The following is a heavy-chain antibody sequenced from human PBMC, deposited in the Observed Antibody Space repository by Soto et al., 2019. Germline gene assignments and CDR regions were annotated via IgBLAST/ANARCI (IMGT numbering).Heavy chain of an antibody. CDR2: ISYDGSNK. CDR3: ARDQWELPLDY. Sequence: GGSLRLSCAASGFTFSSYAMHWVRPAPGKGLEWVAVISYDGSNKYYADSVKGRFTISRDNSKNTLYLQMNSLRAEDTAVYYCARDQWELPLDYWGQGTLVTVSS. J-gene: IGHJ4*02. V-gene: IGHV3-30-3*01. D-gene: IGHD1-26*01. CDR1: GFTFSSYA.